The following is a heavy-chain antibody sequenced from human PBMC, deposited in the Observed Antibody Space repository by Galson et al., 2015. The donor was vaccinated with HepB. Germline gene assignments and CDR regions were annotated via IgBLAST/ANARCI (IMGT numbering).Heavy chain of an antibody. Sequence: SLRLSCAASGFTFSSYSMNWVRQAPGKGLEWVSSISSSSSYIYYADSVKGRFTISRDNAKNSLYLQMNSLRAEDTAVYYCARGAFPEVPRYWGQGTLVTVSS. CDR3: ARGAFPEVPRY. D-gene: IGHD2/OR15-2a*01. CDR1: GFTFSSYS. V-gene: IGHV3-21*01. CDR2: ISSSSSYI. J-gene: IGHJ4*02.